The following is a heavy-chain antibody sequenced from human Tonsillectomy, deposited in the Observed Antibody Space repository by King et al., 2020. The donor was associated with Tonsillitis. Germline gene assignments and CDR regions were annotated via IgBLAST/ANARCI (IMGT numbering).Heavy chain of an antibody. CDR1: GFTFSDYY. J-gene: IGHJ4*02. D-gene: IGHD3-9*01. CDR2: ISSSSSYT. Sequence: VQLVESGGGLVKPGGSLRLSCAASGFTFSDYYMSWIRQAPGKGLEWVSYISSSSSYTKYADSVKGRFTISRDNANNSLCVPMNSLRAEATAVYYCARGVYDILTGQFDYWGQGTLVTVSS. CDR3: ARGVYDILTGQFDY. V-gene: IGHV3-11*05.